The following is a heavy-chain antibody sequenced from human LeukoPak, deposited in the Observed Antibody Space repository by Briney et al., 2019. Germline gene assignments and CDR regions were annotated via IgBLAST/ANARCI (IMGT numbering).Heavy chain of an antibody. J-gene: IGHJ4*02. D-gene: IGHD3-10*01. CDR1: GFTFSSYW. Sequence: PGGSLRLSCAASGFTFSSYWMSWVRQAPGKGLEWVANIKQDGSEKYYVDSVKGRFTISRDNAKNSLYLQMNSLRAEDTAVYYCARLTYYYGSGGGNYWGQGTLVTVSS. CDR3: ARLTYYYGSGGGNY. CDR2: IKQDGSEK. V-gene: IGHV3-7*01.